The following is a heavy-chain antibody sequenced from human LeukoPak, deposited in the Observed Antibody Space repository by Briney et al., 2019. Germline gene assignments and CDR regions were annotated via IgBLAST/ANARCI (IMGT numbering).Heavy chain of an antibody. CDR3: ATGPYYDSSGYHPS. CDR2: FDPEDGET. J-gene: IGHJ4*02. D-gene: IGHD3-22*01. Sequence: ASVKVSCKVSGYTLTELSMHWVRQAPGKGLEWMGGFDPEDGETIYAQRFQGRVTMTEDTSTDTAYMELSSLRSEDTAVYYCATGPYYDSSGYHPSWGQGTLVTVSS. CDR1: GYTLTELS. V-gene: IGHV1-24*01.